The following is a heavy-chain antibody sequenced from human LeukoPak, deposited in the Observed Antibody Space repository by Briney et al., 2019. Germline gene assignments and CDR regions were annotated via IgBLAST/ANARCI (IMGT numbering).Heavy chain of an antibody. CDR2: IYPGDSDT. J-gene: IGHJ4*02. CDR1: GYRFTSYW. CDR3: ARRGVSSEEYDY. Sequence: GASLKISCTGSGYRFTSYWIGWVRRMPGKGLQWMGIIYPGDSDTRYSPSFQGQVTISADKSINTAYLHWNTLKASDSATYYCARRGVSSEEYDYWGQGTLVTVSS. D-gene: IGHD2/OR15-2a*01. V-gene: IGHV5-51*01.